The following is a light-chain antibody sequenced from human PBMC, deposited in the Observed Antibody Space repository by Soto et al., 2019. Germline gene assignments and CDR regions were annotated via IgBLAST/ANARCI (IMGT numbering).Light chain of an antibody. J-gene: IGKJ3*01. CDR3: QQRNRWPPIFT. CDR2: DVS. V-gene: IGKV3-11*01. CDR1: QSVGTY. Sequence: EIVLTQSPATLSLSPGERATLSCRASQSVGTYLAWYQQRPGQAPRLLIYDVSNRAAGIPARFSGSGSGTDFTRTISSLEREDFGVYYCQQRNRWPPIFTFGPGTKVDFK.